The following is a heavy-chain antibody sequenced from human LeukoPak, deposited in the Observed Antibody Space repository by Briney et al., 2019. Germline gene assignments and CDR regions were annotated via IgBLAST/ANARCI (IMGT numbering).Heavy chain of an antibody. CDR1: GYTFTSYD. D-gene: IGHD3-10*01. J-gene: IGHJ4*02. V-gene: IGHV1-2*06. CDR2: INPKRGGT. CDR3: ALLWFGELWTKDY. Sequence: EASVKVSCKASGYTFTSYDINWVRQATGQGLEWMGRINPKRGGTNYAQKFQGRVTLTRDTSISTAHMELSRLTSDDTAVYYCALLWFGELWTKDYWGQGTLVTVSS.